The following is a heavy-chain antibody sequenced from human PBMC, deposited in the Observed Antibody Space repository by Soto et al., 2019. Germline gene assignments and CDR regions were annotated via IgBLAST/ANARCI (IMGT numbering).Heavy chain of an antibody. CDR3: ATGLRWTSTADY. J-gene: IGHJ4*02. CDR1: GFTFTNAW. D-gene: IGHD4-17*01. CDR2: IKSKVDGETT. V-gene: IGHV3-15*01. Sequence: EVQLVESGGGLVEPGGSLRLSCAASGFTFTNAWMRWVRQAPGKGLEWVGRIKSKVDGETTEYAAPVEGRLTISRDDSKNMLYLQMNGLKTEDTAVYFCATGLRWTSTADYWGQGTLVTVSS.